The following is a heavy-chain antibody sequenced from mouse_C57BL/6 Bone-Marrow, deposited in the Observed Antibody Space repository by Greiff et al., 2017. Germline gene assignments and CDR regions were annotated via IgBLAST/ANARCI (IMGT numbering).Heavy chain of an antibody. V-gene: IGHV5-17*01. J-gene: IGHJ4*01. Sequence: EVKLVESGGGLVKPGGSLKLSCAASGFPFSDYGMHWVRQAPEKGLEWVAYISSGSSTIYYADTVKGRFTISRDNAKNTLFLQMTSLRSEDTAMYYCARAFYYGNYGDAMDYWGQGTSVTVSS. CDR3: ARAFYYGNYGDAMDY. CDR2: ISSGSSTI. CDR1: GFPFSDYG. D-gene: IGHD2-1*01.